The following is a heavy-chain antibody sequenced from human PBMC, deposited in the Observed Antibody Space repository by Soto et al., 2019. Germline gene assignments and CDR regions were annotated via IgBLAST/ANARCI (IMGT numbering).Heavy chain of an antibody. D-gene: IGHD2-21*02. CDR1: GFTFSSFA. Sequence: QVQLVESGGGVVQPGRSLRLSCAASGFTFSSFAMHWVRQAPGKGLEWVALISYDGSNKSYADSVKGRFTISRDNSKNTLSLQMNSLRAEDTAVYYCARDLLPIVVVTAILDYWDQGTLVTVSS. CDR2: ISYDGSNK. J-gene: IGHJ4*02. CDR3: ARDLLPIVVVTAILDY. V-gene: IGHV3-30-3*01.